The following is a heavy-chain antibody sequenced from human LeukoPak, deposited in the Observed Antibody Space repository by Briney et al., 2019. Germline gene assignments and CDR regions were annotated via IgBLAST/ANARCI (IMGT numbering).Heavy chain of an antibody. Sequence: SETLSLTCTVSGGSISSSSYYWGWIRQPPGKGLEWIGSIYYSGSTYYNPSLKSRVTISVDTSKNQFSLKLSSVPAADTAVYYCARVDCSSTSCYHFDYWGQGTLVTVSS. CDR2: IYYSGST. D-gene: IGHD2-2*01. CDR3: ARVDCSSTSCYHFDY. J-gene: IGHJ4*02. CDR1: GGSISSSSYY. V-gene: IGHV4-39*01.